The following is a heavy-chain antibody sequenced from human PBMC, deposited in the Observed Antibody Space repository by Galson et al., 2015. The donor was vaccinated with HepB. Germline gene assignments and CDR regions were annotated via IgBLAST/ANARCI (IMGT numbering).Heavy chain of an antibody. CDR1: GFTVSSSY. V-gene: IGHV3-53*05. CDR2: IYSGGST. D-gene: IGHD6-25*01. Sequence: SLRLSCAASGFTVSSSYMSWVRQAPGKGLEWVSVIYSGGSTYYADSLEGRFTISRDNSKNTLYLQMNSLRADDTALYYCARTAAPYYYYFGLDVWGQGTTVIVSS. CDR3: ARTAAPYYYYFGLDV. J-gene: IGHJ6*02.